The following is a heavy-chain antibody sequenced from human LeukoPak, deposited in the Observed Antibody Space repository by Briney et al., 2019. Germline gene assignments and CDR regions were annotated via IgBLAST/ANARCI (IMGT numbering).Heavy chain of an antibody. J-gene: IGHJ5*02. CDR3: AGAFWSGYYRKYNWFDP. CDR1: GGPFSSYA. Sequence: ASVKVSCKASGGPFSSYAISWVRQAPGQGLEWMGGIIPIFGTANYAQKFQGRVTITTDESTSTAYMELSSLRSEDTAVYYCAGAFWSGYYRKYNWFDPWGQGTLVTVSS. D-gene: IGHD3-3*01. CDR2: IIPIFGTA. V-gene: IGHV1-69*05.